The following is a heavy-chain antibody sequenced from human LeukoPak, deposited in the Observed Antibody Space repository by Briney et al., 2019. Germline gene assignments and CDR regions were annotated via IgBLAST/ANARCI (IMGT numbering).Heavy chain of an antibody. Sequence: SETLSLTCAAYGGSFSGYYWSWIRQPPGKGLEWIGEINHSGSTNYNPSLKSRVTISVDTSKNQFSLKVSTVTAADTAVYYCAREAARPRYYGMDVWGQGTTVTVSS. J-gene: IGHJ6*02. V-gene: IGHV4-34*01. D-gene: IGHD6-6*01. CDR3: AREAARPRYYGMDV. CDR1: GGSFSGYY. CDR2: INHSGST.